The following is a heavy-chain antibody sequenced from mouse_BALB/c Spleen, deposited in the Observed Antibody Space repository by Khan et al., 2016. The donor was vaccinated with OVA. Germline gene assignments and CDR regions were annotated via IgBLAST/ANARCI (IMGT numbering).Heavy chain of an antibody. CDR2: INPRSGYT. CDR1: GYSFTSHT. CDR3: ARRTTGCALDY. Sequence: QVQLKQSGAELARPGASVKMSCKASGYSFTSHTMHWVKQRPGQGLEWIGYINPRSGYTNYNQKFNDKATLTADKSSSTAYMQLSSLTSEDSAVDDSARRTTGCALDYWGQGTSVTVSS. V-gene: IGHV1-4*01. J-gene: IGHJ4*01. D-gene: IGHD2-14*01.